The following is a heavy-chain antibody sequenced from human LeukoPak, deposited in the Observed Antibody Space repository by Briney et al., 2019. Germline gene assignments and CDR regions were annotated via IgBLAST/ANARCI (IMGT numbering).Heavy chain of an antibody. D-gene: IGHD6-13*01. CDR3: VLAAAGTTTTFDY. Sequence: PGGSLRLSCAASGFTFSSYGMHWVRQAPGKGLEWVAFIRYDGSNKYYADSVKGRFTISRDNSKNTLYLQMNSLRAEDTALYYCVLAAAGTTTTFDYWGQGTLVTVSS. CDR1: GFTFSSYG. J-gene: IGHJ4*02. CDR2: IRYDGSNK. V-gene: IGHV3-30*02.